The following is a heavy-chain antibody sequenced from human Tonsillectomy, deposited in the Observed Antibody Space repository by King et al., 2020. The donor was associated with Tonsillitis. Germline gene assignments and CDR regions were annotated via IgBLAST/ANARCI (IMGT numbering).Heavy chain of an antibody. CDR1: GGSFSGYY. CDR2: INHSGST. D-gene: IGHD1-7*01. J-gene: IGHJ6*03. V-gene: IGHV4-34*01. CDR3: ARERYNWNYAHYYYYMDV. Sequence: QVQLQQWGAGLLKPSETLSLTCAVYGGSFSGYYWSWIRQPPGKGLEWIGEINHSGSTNYNPSLKSRVTISVDTSKNQFSLKLSSVTAADTAVYYCARERYNWNYAHYYYYMDVWGQGTTVTVSS.